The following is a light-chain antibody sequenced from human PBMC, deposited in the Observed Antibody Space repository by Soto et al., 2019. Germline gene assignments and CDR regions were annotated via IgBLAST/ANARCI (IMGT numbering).Light chain of an antibody. V-gene: IGLV2-8*01. CDR3: SSYAGSNNLV. CDR1: SSDVGGYNY. CDR2: EVS. J-gene: IGLJ2*01. Sequence: QSALTQPPSASGSPGQSVTISCTGTSSDVGGYNYVSWYQQHPGKAPKLMIYEVSKRPSGVPDRFSGSKSGNTASLTVSGLQAEDEADYYRSSYAGSNNLVFGGGPKLTVL.